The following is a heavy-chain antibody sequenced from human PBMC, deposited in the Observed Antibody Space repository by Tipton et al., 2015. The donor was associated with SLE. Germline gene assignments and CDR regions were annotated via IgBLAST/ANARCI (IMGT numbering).Heavy chain of an antibody. Sequence: TLSLTCTVSGASISGGSDYWTWIRQPAGKGLEWIGRVYTAGTTNYNPSLKSRVTISLDKSKNQFSLKLTSMTAADTAVYFCARSIYRMQLFDTWGQGSLVTVSS. V-gene: IGHV4-61*02. J-gene: IGHJ4*02. D-gene: IGHD1-14*01. CDR1: GASISGGSDY. CDR2: VYTAGTT. CDR3: ARSIYRMQLFDT.